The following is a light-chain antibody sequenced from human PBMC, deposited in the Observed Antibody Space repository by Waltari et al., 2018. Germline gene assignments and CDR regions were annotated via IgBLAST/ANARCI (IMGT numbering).Light chain of an antibody. J-gene: IGLJ2*01. Sequence: QSALTQPASVSGSPGQSITISCTGTSSDVGSYNLVSWYQQHPGKAPKLMIYEVSKRPSGVSDRFSGSKSGNTASLTISGRQAEDEADYYCCSYAGSSTWVFGVGTKLTVL. CDR2: EVS. CDR3: CSYAGSSTWV. CDR1: SSDVGSYNL. V-gene: IGLV2-23*02.